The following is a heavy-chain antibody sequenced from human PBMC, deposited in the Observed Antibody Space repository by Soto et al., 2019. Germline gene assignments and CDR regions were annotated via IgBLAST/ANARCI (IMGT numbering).Heavy chain of an antibody. Sequence: GASVKVSCKASGGTFSNYAINWVRQAPGQGFEWMGGIIPVFGTANNAPKFRGRVTITADASTSTAYLELSSLRSEDTAVYYCARGGYCISTSCYVLDYWGQGTPVTVSS. J-gene: IGHJ4*02. CDR1: GGTFSNYA. D-gene: IGHD2-2*01. CDR3: ARGGYCISTSCYVLDY. CDR2: IIPVFGTA. V-gene: IGHV1-69*13.